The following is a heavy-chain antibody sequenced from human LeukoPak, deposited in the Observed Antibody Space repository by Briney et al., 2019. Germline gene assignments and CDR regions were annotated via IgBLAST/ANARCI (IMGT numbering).Heavy chain of an antibody. V-gene: IGHV3-49*04. D-gene: IGHD3-22*01. Sequence: GRSLRLSCTASGFTFGDYAMSWVRQAPGKGLEWVGFIRSKAYGGTTEYAASVKGRFTISRDDSKSIAYLQMNSLKTEDTAVYYCTRDRGYGDSSGYYSGRRGPPTLYYYYGMDVWGQGTTVTVSS. CDR1: GFTFGDYA. CDR3: TRDRGYGDSSGYYSGRRGPPTLYYYYGMDV. J-gene: IGHJ6*02. CDR2: IRSKAYGGTT.